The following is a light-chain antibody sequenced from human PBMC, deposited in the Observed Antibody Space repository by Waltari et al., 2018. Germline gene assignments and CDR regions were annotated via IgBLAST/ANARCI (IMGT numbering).Light chain of an antibody. J-gene: IGLJ3*02. Sequence: QSVLTQPPSASGTPGQRVTIFCSVSSPTLASSYVTWYQQLPGTAPKLLMFNDHHRPAGVPDRFSGSKSGTSASLAISGLRSEDEADYYCATWDGSLSSWVFGGGTKLTVL. CDR2: NDH. V-gene: IGLV1-47*01. CDR1: SPTLASSY. CDR3: ATWDGSLSSWV.